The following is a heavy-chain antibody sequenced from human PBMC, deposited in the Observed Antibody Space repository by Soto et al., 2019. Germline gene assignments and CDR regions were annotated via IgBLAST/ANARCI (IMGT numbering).Heavy chain of an antibody. CDR2: IYYSGST. Sequence: SETLSLTCTVSGGSISSYYWSWIRQPPGKGLEWIGYIYYSGSTNYNPSLKSRVTISVDTSKNQFSLKLSSVTAADTAVYYCARVRAGYYDSSSPPGWFDPWGQGTLVTVSS. V-gene: IGHV4-59*01. CDR3: ARVRAGYYDSSSPPGWFDP. D-gene: IGHD3-22*01. CDR1: GGSISSYY. J-gene: IGHJ5*02.